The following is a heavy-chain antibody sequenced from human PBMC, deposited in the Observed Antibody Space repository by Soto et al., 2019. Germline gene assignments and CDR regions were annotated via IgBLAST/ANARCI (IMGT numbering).Heavy chain of an antibody. D-gene: IGHD5-18*01. CDR1: GGCTCRGGYY. Sequence: SETLSLTCTVSGGCTCRGGYYWRWLRHPPRKARAWLGYTYYSGTSYSNPYLKSRVTISVATSKNQISLKQCTVTAADTAGYYCAGDRHTSIDYWGQGSLVTVSS. CDR3: AGDRHTSIDY. J-gene: IGHJ4*02. V-gene: IGHV4-31*03. CDR2: TYYSGTS.